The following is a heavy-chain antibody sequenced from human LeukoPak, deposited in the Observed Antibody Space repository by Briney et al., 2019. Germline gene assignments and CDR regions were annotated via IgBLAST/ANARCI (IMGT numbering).Heavy chain of an antibody. CDR3: ARLRYCSSTSCYADPKYYYYYYMDV. J-gene: IGHJ6*03. CDR1: GYTFTSYG. V-gene: IGHV1-18*01. CDR2: ISAYNGNT. Sequence: ASVKVSCKASGYTFTSYGISWVRQAPGQGLEWMGWISAYNGNTNYAQKLQGRVTMTTDTSTSTAYMELRSLRSDDTAVYYCARLRYCSSTSCYADPKYYYYYYMDVWGKGTTVTISS. D-gene: IGHD2-2*01.